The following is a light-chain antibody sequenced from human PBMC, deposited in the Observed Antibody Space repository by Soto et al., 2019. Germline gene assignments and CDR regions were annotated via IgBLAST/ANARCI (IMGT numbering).Light chain of an antibody. Sequence: DIQMTQSPSTLSASVGDRVTITCRASQRSETWLAWYPQKPGKAPNLLIYDVYTLESGVPSRFSGSAAGTDFTLTISSLQPDDFATESCQKYQQNFGGGTRVEVK. V-gene: IGKV1-5*01. CDR2: DVY. J-gene: IGKJ4*01. CDR3: QKYQQN. CDR1: QRSETW.